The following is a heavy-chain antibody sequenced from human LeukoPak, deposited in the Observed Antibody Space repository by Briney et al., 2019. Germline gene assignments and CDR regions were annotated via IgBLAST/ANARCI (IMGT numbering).Heavy chain of an antibody. D-gene: IGHD1-26*01. Sequence: SETLSLTCTVSGGSISSSSYYWGWIRQPPGKGLEWIGSIYYSGSTYYNPSLKSRVTISVDTSKNQFSLKLSSVTAADTAVYYCARGPLLGGFDFWSQGTLVTVSS. CDR3: ARGPLLGGFDF. J-gene: IGHJ4*02. CDR2: IYYSGST. V-gene: IGHV4-39*07. CDR1: GGSISSSSYY.